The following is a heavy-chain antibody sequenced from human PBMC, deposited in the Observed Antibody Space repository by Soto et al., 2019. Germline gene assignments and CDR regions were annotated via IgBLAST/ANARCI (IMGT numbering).Heavy chain of an antibody. CDR2: IIPIFGTA. D-gene: IGHD2-2*01. J-gene: IGHJ5*02. CDR3: AREGCSSTSCYYNWFDP. CDR1: GGTFSSYA. V-gene: IGHV1-69*01. Sequence: QVQLVQSGAEVKKPGSSVKVSCKASGGTFSSYAISWVRQAPGQGLEWMGGIIPIFGTANYAQKFQGRVTITADESTGTAYMELSSLRSEDTAVYYCAREGCSSTSCYYNWFDPWGQGTLVTVSS.